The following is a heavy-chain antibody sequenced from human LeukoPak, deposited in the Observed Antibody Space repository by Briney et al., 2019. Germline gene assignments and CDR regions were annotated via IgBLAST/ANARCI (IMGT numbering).Heavy chain of an antibody. V-gene: IGHV4-4*07. D-gene: IGHD1-26*01. CDR3: AREGVVGATKVLGY. J-gene: IGHJ4*02. CDR1: GGSFSGYY. CDR2: IYTSEST. Sequence: SETLSLTCAVYGGSFSGYYWSWIRQPAGKGLEWIGRIYTSESTNYNPSLESRVTISVDTSKNQFSLKLSSVTAADTAVYYCAREGVVGATKVLGYWGQGTLVTVSS.